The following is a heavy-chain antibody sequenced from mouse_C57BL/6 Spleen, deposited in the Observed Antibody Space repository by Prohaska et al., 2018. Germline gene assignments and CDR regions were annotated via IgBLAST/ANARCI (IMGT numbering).Heavy chain of an antibody. CDR3: TLWGGDYDGGHYFDY. CDR2: IDPETGGT. J-gene: IGHJ2*01. CDR1: GYTFTDYE. D-gene: IGHD2-4*01. V-gene: IGHV1-15*01. Sequence: QVQLQQSGAELVRPGASVTLSCKASGYTFTDYEMHWVKQTPVHGLEWIGAIDPETGGTAYNQKFKGKAIRTADKSSRTAYRELRSLTSEDYAGYYCTLWGGDYDGGHYFDYWGQGTTLTVSS.